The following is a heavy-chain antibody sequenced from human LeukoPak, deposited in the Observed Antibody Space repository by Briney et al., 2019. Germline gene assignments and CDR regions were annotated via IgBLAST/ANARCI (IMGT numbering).Heavy chain of an antibody. V-gene: IGHV4-34*01. CDR3: ARSVVYDSSGYYTVTLLYYFDY. D-gene: IGHD3-22*01. Sequence: SETLSLTCAVYGGSFSGYYWSWIRQPPGKGLEWIGEINHSGSTNYDPSLKSRVTISVDTSKNQFSLRLSSVTAADTAVYYCARSVVYDSSGYYTVTLLYYFDYWGQGTLVTVSS. J-gene: IGHJ4*02. CDR1: GGSFSGYY. CDR2: INHSGST.